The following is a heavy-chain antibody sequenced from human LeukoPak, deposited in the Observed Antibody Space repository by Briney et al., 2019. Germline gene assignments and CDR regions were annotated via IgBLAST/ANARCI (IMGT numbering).Heavy chain of an antibody. CDR2: IYSGGAT. Sequence: PGGSLRLSCAVSEFSVSSNYMNWVRQAPGTGLEWVSVIYSGGATYYADSVRGRFTISRDNSKNMVSLQMTSLGAEDTAVYYCARGRFSGPDDYWGQGTLVTVSS. CDR3: ARGRFSGPDDY. V-gene: IGHV3-53*01. CDR1: EFSVSSNY. D-gene: IGHD6-19*01. J-gene: IGHJ4*02.